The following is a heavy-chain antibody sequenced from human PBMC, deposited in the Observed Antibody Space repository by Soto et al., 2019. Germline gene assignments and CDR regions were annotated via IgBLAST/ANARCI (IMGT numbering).Heavy chain of an antibody. D-gene: IGHD6-19*01. V-gene: IGHV3-30-3*01. Sequence: GGSLRLSCAASGFTFSSYAMHWVRQAPGKGLEWVAVISYDGSNKYYADSVKGRFTISRDNSKNTLYLQMNSLRAEDTAVYYCARERSSSSGWYPVGVLRNYYYYYGMDVWGQGTTVTVS. J-gene: IGHJ6*02. CDR2: ISYDGSNK. CDR3: ARERSSSSGWYPVGVLRNYYYYYGMDV. CDR1: GFTFSSYA.